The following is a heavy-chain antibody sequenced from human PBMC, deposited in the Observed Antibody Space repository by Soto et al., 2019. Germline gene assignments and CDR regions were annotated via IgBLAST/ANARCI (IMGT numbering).Heavy chain of an antibody. D-gene: IGHD1-1*01. CDR3: ARNRDGYNYRLGYYGMDV. CDR2: IYYSGST. V-gene: IGHV4-39*01. Sequence: PPGKGLEWIGSIYYSGSTYYNQSLKSRVTISVGTSKNQFPLKLSSVTAADTAVYYCARNRDGYNYRLGYYGMDVWGQGTTVTVSS. J-gene: IGHJ6*02.